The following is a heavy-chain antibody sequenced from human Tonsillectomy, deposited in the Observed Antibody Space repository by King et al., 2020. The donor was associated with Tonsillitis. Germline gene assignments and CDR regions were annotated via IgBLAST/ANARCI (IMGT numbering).Heavy chain of an antibody. J-gene: IGHJ3*02. V-gene: IGHV3-23*03. D-gene: IGHD3-22*01. CDR3: AKDLWDYYDSSGYAFDI. CDR2: IYSGGSST. Sequence: VQLVESGGGLVQPGGSPRLSCAASGFTFSSYAMSWVRQAPGKGLEWVSVIYSGGSSTYYADSVKGRFTISRDNSKNTLYLQMNSLRAEDTAVYYCAKDLWDYYDSSGYAFDIWGQGTMVTVSS. CDR1: GFTFSSYA.